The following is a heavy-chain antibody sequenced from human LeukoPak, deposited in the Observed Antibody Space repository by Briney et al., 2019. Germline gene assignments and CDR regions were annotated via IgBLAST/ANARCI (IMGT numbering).Heavy chain of an antibody. D-gene: IGHD2/OR15-2a*01. CDR1: GGSISGGTYY. V-gene: IGHV4-39*01. Sequence: PSETLSLTCTVSGGSISGGTYYWGWFRQPPGKGLEWIGTIYYSGSTYYNPFLKSRVTISVDTSKNQFSLKLTSMIAADTAVYFCARPSTSFLYFDYWGQGTLVTVSS. CDR3: ARPSTSFLYFDY. CDR2: IYYSGST. J-gene: IGHJ4*02.